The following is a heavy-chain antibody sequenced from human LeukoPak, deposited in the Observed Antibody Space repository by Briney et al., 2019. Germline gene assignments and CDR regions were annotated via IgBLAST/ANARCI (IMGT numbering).Heavy chain of an antibody. Sequence: PGGSLRLSCAASGFTFSDYYMSWIRQAPGKGLEWVSYISSSGSTIYYADSVKGRFTISRDNAKNSLYLQMNSLRAEDTAVYYCATTVGYSGYDLYFDYWGQGTLVTVSS. CDR2: ISSSGSTI. CDR3: ATTVGYSGYDLYFDY. J-gene: IGHJ4*02. V-gene: IGHV3-11*01. D-gene: IGHD5-12*01. CDR1: GFTFSDYY.